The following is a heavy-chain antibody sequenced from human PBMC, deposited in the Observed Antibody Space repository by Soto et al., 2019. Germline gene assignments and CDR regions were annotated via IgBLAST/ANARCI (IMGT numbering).Heavy chain of an antibody. D-gene: IGHD2-2*01. CDR1: GYSFTSYW. J-gene: IGHJ4*02. Sequence: GESLKISCKGSGYSFTSYWISWVRQMPGKGLEWMGRIDPSDSYTNYSPSFQGHVTISADKSISTAYLQWSSLKASDTAMYYCARQDCSSTSCMEVWGQGTLVTVS. CDR2: IDPSDSYT. CDR3: ARQDCSSTSCMEV. V-gene: IGHV5-10-1*01.